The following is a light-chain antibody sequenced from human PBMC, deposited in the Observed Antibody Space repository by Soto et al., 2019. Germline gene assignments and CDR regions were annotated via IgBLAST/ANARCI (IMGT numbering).Light chain of an antibody. Sequence: DIQMTQSPSSVSASVGDRVTITCRAGQSIRDSLAWYQQKPGKAPDLLISDVSKLERGVASRFSGSGSGTEFTLTISSMQPDDLATYYCQQYHGFSRTFGQGTKVDI. V-gene: IGKV1-5*01. CDR3: QQYHGFSRT. CDR1: QSIRDS. CDR2: DVS. J-gene: IGKJ1*01.